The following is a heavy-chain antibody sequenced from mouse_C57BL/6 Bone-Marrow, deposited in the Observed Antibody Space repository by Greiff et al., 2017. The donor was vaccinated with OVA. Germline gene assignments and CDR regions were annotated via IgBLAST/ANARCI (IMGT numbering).Heavy chain of an antibody. Sequence: EVKVVESGGGLVQPKGSLKLSCAASGFSFNTYAMNWVRQAPGKGLEWVARIRSKSNNYATYYADSVKDRFTISRDDSESMLYLQMNNLKTENTAMYYCVRHPTTVVPPFAMDDWGKGTSVTVSS. J-gene: IGHJ4*01. V-gene: IGHV10-1*01. CDR1: GFSFNTYA. CDR3: VRHPTTVVPPFAMDD. D-gene: IGHD1-1*01. CDR2: IRSKSNNYAT.